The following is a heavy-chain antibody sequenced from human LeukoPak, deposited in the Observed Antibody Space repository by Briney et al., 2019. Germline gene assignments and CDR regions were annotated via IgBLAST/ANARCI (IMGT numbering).Heavy chain of an antibody. V-gene: IGHV4-38-2*02. CDR1: GYSISSGYY. J-gene: IGHJ5*02. Sequence: PSETLSLTCTVSGYSISSGYYWGWIRQPPGKGLEWIGSIYHSGSTYYNPSLKSRVTISVDTSKNQFSLKLSSVTAADTAVYYCARVGTAMPNWFDPWGQGTLVTVSS. CDR2: IYHSGST. D-gene: IGHD5-18*01. CDR3: ARVGTAMPNWFDP.